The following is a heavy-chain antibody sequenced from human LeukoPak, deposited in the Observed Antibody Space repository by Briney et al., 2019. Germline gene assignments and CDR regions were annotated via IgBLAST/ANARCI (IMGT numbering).Heavy chain of an antibody. D-gene: IGHD3-16*02. CDR3: AREFGMITFGGVIVSPDY. V-gene: IGHV3-30-3*01. CDR2: ISYDGSNK. CDR1: GFTFSSYA. Sequence: PGGSLRLSCAASGFTFSSYAMHWVRQAPGKGLEWVAVISYDGSNKYYADSVKGRFTISRDNSKNTLYLQMNSLRAEDTAVYYCAREFGMITFGGVIVSPDYWGQGTLVTVSS. J-gene: IGHJ4*02.